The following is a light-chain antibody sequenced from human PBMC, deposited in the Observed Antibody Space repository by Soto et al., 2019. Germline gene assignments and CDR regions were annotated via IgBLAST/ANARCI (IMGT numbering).Light chain of an antibody. CDR1: SSGIGSHDY. J-gene: IGLJ1*01. CDR2: EVT. CDR3: TSYTSNTALV. Sequence: SAPTQPASVSGSPGQSITISCTGTSSGIGSHDYVSWYQHHPGKAPKLIIYEVTNRPSGVSDRFSGSKSGSTASLTISGLQAEDEADYHYTSYTSNTALVFGTGTKLTVL. V-gene: IGLV2-14*01.